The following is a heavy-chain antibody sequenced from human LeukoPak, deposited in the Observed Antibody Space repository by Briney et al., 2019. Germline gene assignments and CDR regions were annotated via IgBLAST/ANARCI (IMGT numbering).Heavy chain of an antibody. Sequence: SGGSLRLSCAASGFTFSSYEMNWVRQAPGKGLEWVSYISSSGSTIYYADSVKGRFTISRDNAKNSLDLQMNSLRAEDTAVYYCVRVLYGFNWYFDLWGRGTLVTVSS. CDR3: VRVLYGFNWYFDL. V-gene: IGHV3-48*03. D-gene: IGHD2-8*01. J-gene: IGHJ2*01. CDR1: GFTFSSYE. CDR2: ISSSGSTI.